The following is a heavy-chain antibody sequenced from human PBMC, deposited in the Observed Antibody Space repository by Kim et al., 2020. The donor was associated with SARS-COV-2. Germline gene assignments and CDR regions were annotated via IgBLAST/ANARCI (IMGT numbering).Heavy chain of an antibody. CDR3: AKDRLGTAMVSYYYYYG. CDR1: GFTFSSYG. CDR2: ISYDGSNK. Sequence: GGSLRLSCAASGFTFSSYGMHWVRQAPGKGLEWVAVISYDGSNKYYADSVKGRFTISRDNSKNTLYLQMNSLRAEDTAVYYCAKDRLGTAMVSYYYYYG. D-gene: IGHD5-18*01. J-gene: IGHJ6*01. V-gene: IGHV3-30*18.